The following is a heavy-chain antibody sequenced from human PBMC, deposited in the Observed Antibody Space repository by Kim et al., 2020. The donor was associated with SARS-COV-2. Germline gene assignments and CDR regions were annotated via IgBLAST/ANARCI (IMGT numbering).Heavy chain of an antibody. CDR1: GYSISSGYY. Sequence: SETLSLTCTVSGYSISSGYYWGWIRQPPGKGLEWIGSIYHSGSTYYNPSLKSRVTISVDTSKNQFSLKLSSVTAADTAVYYCARDLVVVAATAYYYYGMDVWGQGTTVTVSS. CDR3: ARDLVVVAATAYYYYGMDV. V-gene: IGHV4-38-2*02. J-gene: IGHJ6*02. CDR2: IYHSGST. D-gene: IGHD2-15*01.